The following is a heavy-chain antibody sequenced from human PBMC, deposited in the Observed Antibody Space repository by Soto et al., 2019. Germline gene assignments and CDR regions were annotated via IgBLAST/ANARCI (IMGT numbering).Heavy chain of an antibody. J-gene: IGHJ4*01. CDR1: GFTLRSYW. CDR3: AIDSGYASGCSVNHYIDC. Sequence: EEQLVASGGGLVQPGGSLRLSCAASGFTLRSYWMSWVRQAPGKGLEWLATIKTDASEKKYVDSVKGRFTVSRDNAKNSLYLQMDILRAEDTAGYYCAIDSGYASGCSVNHYIDCWGCGSLVTVSS. D-gene: IGHD2-15*01. CDR2: IKTDASEK. V-gene: IGHV3-7*01.